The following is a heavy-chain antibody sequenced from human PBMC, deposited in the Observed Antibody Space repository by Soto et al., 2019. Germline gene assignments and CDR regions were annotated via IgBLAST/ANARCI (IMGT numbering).Heavy chain of an antibody. J-gene: IGHJ4*02. D-gene: IGHD2-15*01. CDR3: AHEGGYCSGGSCGAYYFDY. CDR2: IYWDDDK. Sequence: QITLKESGPTLVKPTQTLTLTCTFSGFSLSTSGVGVGWIRQPPGKALEWLALIYWDDDKRYSPSLKSRLTITKDTSKNQVVLTMTNMDPVDTATYYCAHEGGYCSGGSCGAYYFDYWGQGTLVTVSS. V-gene: IGHV2-5*02. CDR1: GFSLSTSGVG.